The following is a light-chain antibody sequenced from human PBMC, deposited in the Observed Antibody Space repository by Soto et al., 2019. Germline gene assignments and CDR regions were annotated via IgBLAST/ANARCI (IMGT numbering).Light chain of an antibody. J-gene: IGKJ5*01. CDR2: YAS. CDR3: QQYNDWPPST. CDR1: QSVSNN. Sequence: EIMMTQSPATLSVSPGESATLSCRASQSVSNNLAWYQHKPGQAPRLLIYYASTRATGIPARFSGSGSGTEFTLTISSLQSEDFAVYYCQQYNDWPPSTFGQGTRLEIK. V-gene: IGKV3-15*01.